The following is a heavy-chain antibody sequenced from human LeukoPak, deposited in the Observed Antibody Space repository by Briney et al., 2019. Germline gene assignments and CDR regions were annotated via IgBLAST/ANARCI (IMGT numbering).Heavy chain of an antibody. CDR2: ISAGGENT. Sequence: GGSLRLSCAASGFTFSNTGMTWVRQAPGKGLEWVSTISAGGENTHYPDSVKGRFTISRDNSKNTLSLEMNSLRADDTAVYYCARDAGGARPFDYWGQGTRVTVSS. J-gene: IGHJ4*02. CDR1: GFTFSNTG. D-gene: IGHD4-17*01. V-gene: IGHV3-23*01. CDR3: ARDAGGARPFDY.